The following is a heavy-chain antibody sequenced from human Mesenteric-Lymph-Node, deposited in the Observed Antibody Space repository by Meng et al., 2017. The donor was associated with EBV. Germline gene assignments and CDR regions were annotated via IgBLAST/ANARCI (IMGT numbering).Heavy chain of an antibody. V-gene: IGHV4-30-4*01. J-gene: IGHJ4*02. D-gene: IGHD2-15*01. CDR3: ARGVVARNYFDF. CDR1: GDSISSGVYY. CDR2: IYYSGNT. Sequence: QLQLQESGPGLVKPPQTPSLPCAVSGDSISSGVYYWSWIRQPPGKGLEWIGYIYYSGNTYYNSSLKSRLTISVDTSKNQFSLKLTSVTAADTAVYYRARGVVARNYFDFWGQGSLVTVSS.